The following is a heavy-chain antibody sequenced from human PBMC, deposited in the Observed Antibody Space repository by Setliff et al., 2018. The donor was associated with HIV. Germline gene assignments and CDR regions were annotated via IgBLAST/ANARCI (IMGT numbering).Heavy chain of an antibody. V-gene: IGHV4-39*01. Sequence: SETLSLTCTVSGGSISSSNYYWGWIRQPPGKGLEWIGNIYYSGSTYYNPSLKSRVTISVDTSKNQFSLKLRSVTAADTAVYYCARASVGATGLYAFEIWGQGTMVTVSS. CDR3: ARASVGATGLYAFEI. CDR2: IYYSGST. CDR1: GGSISSSNYY. D-gene: IGHD1-26*01. J-gene: IGHJ3*02.